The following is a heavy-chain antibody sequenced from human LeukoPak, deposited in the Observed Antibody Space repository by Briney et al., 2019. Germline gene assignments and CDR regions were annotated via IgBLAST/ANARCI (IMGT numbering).Heavy chain of an antibody. CDR2: ITGTGSHI. D-gene: IGHD3-22*01. CDR3: VVYDSSNTYSAFDI. CDR1: GFTFRSYT. Sequence: KPGGSLRLSCAASGFTFRSYTMSWVRQAPGKGLEWVSSITGTGSHIYYADSVRGRFTMSRDNAKNSLYLQMNSLRVEDTAVYYCVVYDSSNTYSAFDIWGQGTVVTVSS. V-gene: IGHV3-21*01. J-gene: IGHJ3*02.